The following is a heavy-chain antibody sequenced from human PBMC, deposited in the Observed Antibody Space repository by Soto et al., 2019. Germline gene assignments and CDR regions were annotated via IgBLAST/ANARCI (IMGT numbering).Heavy chain of an antibody. CDR3: ARMRYSGSYQEFDY. Sequence: SGPTLVNPTQTLTLTCTFSGFSLSTSGMCVSWIRQPPGKALEWLALIDWDGDKYYSTSLKTRLTISKDTSKNQVVLTMTNMDPVDTATYFCARMRYSGSYQEFDYWGQGTLVTVSS. CDR2: IDWDGDK. J-gene: IGHJ4*02. D-gene: IGHD1-26*01. V-gene: IGHV2-70*01. CDR1: GFSLSTSGMC.